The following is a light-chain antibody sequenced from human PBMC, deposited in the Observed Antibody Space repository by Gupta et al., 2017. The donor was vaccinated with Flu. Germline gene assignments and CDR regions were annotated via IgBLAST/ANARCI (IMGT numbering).Light chain of an antibody. Sequence: DIQLTQSPSFLSASVGDRVTITCRASQGISDYLAWYQQEPGKAPKLLIYSASSLQSGVPSRFSGSGSGTEFTLTISSLQPEDLATYYCQQLSPYPSFGGGTNVEIK. V-gene: IGKV1-9*01. CDR1: QGISDY. J-gene: IGKJ4*01. CDR3: QQLSPYPS. CDR2: SAS.